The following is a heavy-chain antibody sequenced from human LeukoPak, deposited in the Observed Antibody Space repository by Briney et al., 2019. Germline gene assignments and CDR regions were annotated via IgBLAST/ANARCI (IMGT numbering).Heavy chain of an antibody. CDR2: IYYSGST. D-gene: IGHD2/OR15-2a*01. Sequence: SETLSLTCTVSGGSISSGDYYWSWIRQPPGKGLEWIGYIYYSGSTYYNPSLKSRVTISVDTSKNQFSLKLSSVTAADTAVYYCARSFEYLYNWFDPWGQGTLVTVSS. CDR1: GGSISSGDYY. V-gene: IGHV4-30-4*01. CDR3: ARSFEYLYNWFDP. J-gene: IGHJ5*02.